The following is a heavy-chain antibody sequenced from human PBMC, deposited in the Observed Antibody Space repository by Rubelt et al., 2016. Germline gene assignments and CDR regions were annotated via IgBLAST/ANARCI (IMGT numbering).Heavy chain of an antibody. V-gene: IGHV4-59*08. CDR2: VYYSGST. Sequence: GYVYYSGSTNYNPSLKSRVTISVDMSKNQFSLKLSSVTAADTAVYYCARGGGKTYLGYCSGGSCYVDYWGQGTLVTVSS. D-gene: IGHD2-15*01. CDR3: ARGGGKTYLGYCSGGSCYVDY. J-gene: IGHJ4*02.